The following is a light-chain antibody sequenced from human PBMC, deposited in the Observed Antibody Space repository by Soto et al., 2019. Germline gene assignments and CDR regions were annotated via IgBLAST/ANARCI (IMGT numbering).Light chain of an antibody. V-gene: IGKV1-17*01. J-gene: IGKJ4*01. CDR2: VAS. CDR3: LQHNSYPLT. CDR1: QNIARY. Sequence: DIQMTQSPSSLSASAGDRVTITCRASQNIARYLYWFQQKPGKAPNLLIYVASSLQSGVPSRFSGSGSGTDFTLTISSLQPEDFATYYCLQHNSYPLTFGGGTKVDIK.